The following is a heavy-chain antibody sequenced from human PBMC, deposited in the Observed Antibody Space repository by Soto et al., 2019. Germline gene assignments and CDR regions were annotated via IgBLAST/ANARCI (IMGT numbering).Heavy chain of an antibody. D-gene: IGHD3-3*01. J-gene: IGHJ5*02. CDR3: ARVRDWFDP. CDR2: IDHSGYT. CDR1: GGSFSGYY. Sequence: QVQLQQWGAGLLKPSETLSLTCAVYGGSFSGYYWNWICQPPGKGLEWIGEIDHSGYTNYNPSLKSRVTISVDTSKNQFSLRLTSVTAADTAVYYCARVRDWFDPWGQGTLVTVSS. V-gene: IGHV4-34*01.